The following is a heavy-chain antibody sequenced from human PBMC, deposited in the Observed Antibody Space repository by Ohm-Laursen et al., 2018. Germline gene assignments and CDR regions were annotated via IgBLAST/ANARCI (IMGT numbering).Heavy chain of an antibody. J-gene: IGHJ4*02. Sequence: SLRLSCAPSRSLFSNYWMRWGRRTPGKGLEWVANIKQDGGEKNFADSVKGRFTISRDNSKNTLFLQRNSLRVEDTAVYYCAKRGDGQREFDYWGQGTLVTVSS. CDR1: RSLFSNYW. D-gene: IGHD2-21*02. CDR3: AKRGDGQREFDY. CDR2: IKQDGGEK. V-gene: IGHV3-7*03.